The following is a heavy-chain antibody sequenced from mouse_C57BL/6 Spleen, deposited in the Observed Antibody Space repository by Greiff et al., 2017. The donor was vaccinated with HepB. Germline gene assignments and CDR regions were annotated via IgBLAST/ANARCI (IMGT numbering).Heavy chain of an antibody. CDR3: ARDKFAY. J-gene: IGHJ3*01. CDR1: GFTFSSYA. CDR2: ISDGGSYT. V-gene: IGHV5-4*01. Sequence: EVKLMESGGGLVKPGGSLKLSCAASGFTFSSYAMSWVRQTPEKRLEWVATISDGGSYTYYPDNVKGRFTISRDNAKNNLYLQMSHLKSEDTAMYYCARDKFAYWGQGTLFTVSA.